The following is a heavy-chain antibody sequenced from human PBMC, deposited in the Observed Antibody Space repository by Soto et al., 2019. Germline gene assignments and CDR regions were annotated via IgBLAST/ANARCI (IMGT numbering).Heavy chain of an antibody. J-gene: IGHJ5*02. CDR1: GYSITAGGYY. V-gene: IGHV4-31*03. CDR2: FYSSGSI. CDR3: ARMYSSGSGWFHP. D-gene: IGHD6-19*01. Sequence: LQESGPGLVKPSQTLSLTCFVSGYSITAGGYYWSWIRHLPGKGLEWIGSFYSSGSIIYNPSLRSRVSISGDTSSNHFSMSLTSVTGADTGRYYCARMYSSGSGWFHPWGQSTLVTVSS.